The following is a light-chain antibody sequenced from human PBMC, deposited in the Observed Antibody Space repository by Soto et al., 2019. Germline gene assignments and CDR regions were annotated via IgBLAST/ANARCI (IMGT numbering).Light chain of an antibody. Sequence: EIERTRSPATLSLSPGERASLYCCASQSVSSNLAWYQQKPGQAPRLLIYGASTRVTGVPARFSGSGSGTEFILIISSLQSEDFAVYYCQQRSNWPPTFGQGTRLEI. CDR1: QSVSSN. V-gene: IGKV3-15*01. J-gene: IGKJ5*01. CDR2: GAS. CDR3: QQRSNWPPT.